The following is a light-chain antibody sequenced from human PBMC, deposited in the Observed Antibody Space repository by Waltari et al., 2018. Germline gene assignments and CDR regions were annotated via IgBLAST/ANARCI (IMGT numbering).Light chain of an antibody. V-gene: IGKV3-20*01. CDR1: QSISRP. J-gene: IGKJ1*01. CDR2: DAS. CDR3: QHYVRLPAT. Sequence: EIILTQSPGTLSLSPGERATLSCRASQSISRPLAWYQQKPGQAPRLLIYDASTRATGIPDRFSGSGSGTDFGLTISRLEPEDSAVYYCQHYVRLPATFGQGTKVEIK.